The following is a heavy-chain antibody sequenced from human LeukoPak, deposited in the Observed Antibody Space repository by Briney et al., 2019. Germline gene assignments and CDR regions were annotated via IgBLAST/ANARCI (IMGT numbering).Heavy chain of an antibody. V-gene: IGHV3-21*01. CDR2: ISSSSSYI. Sequence: PGGSLRLSCVDSGFIFSDYNMNWVRQAPGKGLEWVSYISSSSSYIYYADSVKGRFAISRDNAKNSLYLQMNSLRAEDSAIYYCARDPRLEISGMVIDMLDYWGRGTLVTVSS. J-gene: IGHJ4*02. CDR1: GFIFSDYN. D-gene: IGHD3-3*01. CDR3: ARDPRLEISGMVIDMLDY.